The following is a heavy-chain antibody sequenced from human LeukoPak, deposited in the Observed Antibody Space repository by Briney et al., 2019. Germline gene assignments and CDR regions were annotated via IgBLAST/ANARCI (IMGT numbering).Heavy chain of an antibody. CDR1: GFTFSSHG. CDR3: ARGPSGYRNT. Sequence: PGGSLRLSCAASGFTFSSHGMSWVRQAPGKGLEWVSGISASGLSTYYADSVKGRFTISRDNSKNTLYLQMNSLRAEDTAVYYCARGPSGYRNTGGQGTLVTVSS. V-gene: IGHV3-23*01. D-gene: IGHD5-12*01. J-gene: IGHJ4*02. CDR2: ISASGLST.